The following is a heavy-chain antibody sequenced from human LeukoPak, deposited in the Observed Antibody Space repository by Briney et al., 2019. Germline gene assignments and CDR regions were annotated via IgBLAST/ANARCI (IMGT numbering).Heavy chain of an antibody. D-gene: IGHD1-7*01. Sequence: HPGGSLRLSCAASGFTFSSYSMNWVRQAPGKGLEWVSYISSSSSTIYYADSVKGRFTISRDNAKNSLYLQMNSLRAEDTAEYYCARDHSPHWNYVLHTNKDYFDYWGQGTLVTVSS. CDR2: ISSSSSTI. CDR1: GFTFSSYS. J-gene: IGHJ4*02. V-gene: IGHV3-48*01. CDR3: ARDHSPHWNYVLHTNKDYFDY.